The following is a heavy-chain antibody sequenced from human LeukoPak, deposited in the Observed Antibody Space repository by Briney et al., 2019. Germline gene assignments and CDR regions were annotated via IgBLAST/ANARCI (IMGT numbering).Heavy chain of an antibody. J-gene: IGHJ6*02. Sequence: GVSLRLSCAASGFTFNDYSMHWVRQAPGEGLVWVSSISDRSTYIFYTDSIKGLLHLYRDNAKNSLYLQMSSLRAEDTAVYYCAREAYCSGGSCLPLDVWGQGTTVTVSS. D-gene: IGHD2-15*01. CDR2: ISDRSTYI. CDR3: AREAYCSGGSCLPLDV. V-gene: IGHV3-21*01. CDR1: GFTFNDYS.